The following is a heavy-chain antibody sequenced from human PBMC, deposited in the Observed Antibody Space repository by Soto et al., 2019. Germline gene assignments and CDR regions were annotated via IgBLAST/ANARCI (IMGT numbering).Heavy chain of an antibody. V-gene: IGHV4-30-4*01. CDR2: IYYSGST. Sequence: LSLTCTVSGGSISSGDYYWSWIRQPPGKGLEWIGYIYYSGSTYYNPSLKSRVTISVDTSKNQFSLKLSSVTAADTAVYYCARHSYPGRFGFDPWGQGTLVTVSS. D-gene: IGHD5-18*01. CDR3: ARHSYPGRFGFDP. J-gene: IGHJ5*02. CDR1: GGSISSGDYY.